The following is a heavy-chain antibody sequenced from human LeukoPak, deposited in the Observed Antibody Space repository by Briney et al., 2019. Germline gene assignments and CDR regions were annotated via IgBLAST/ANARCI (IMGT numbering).Heavy chain of an antibody. J-gene: IGHJ4*02. CDR2: TSRSGGST. D-gene: IGHD2-8*01. V-gene: IGHV3-23*01. CDR3: AKDEGENGEYRSNFHH. CDR1: GFTFSNYA. Sequence: PGGSLRLSCAASGFTFSNYAMSWVRQAPGKGLEWVSATSRSGGSTYYADSVKGRFTISRDNSKSALFLQINSLRVEDTAVYYCAKDEGENGEYRSNFHHWGQGTLVTVSS.